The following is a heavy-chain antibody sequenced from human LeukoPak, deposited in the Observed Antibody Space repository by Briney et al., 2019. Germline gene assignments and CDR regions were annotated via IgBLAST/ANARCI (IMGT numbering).Heavy chain of an antibody. Sequence: GESLRLSCAASGFTFSTYAITWVRQGPGKGLELVSAIRPDGDRTYYANSVRGRFTISRDNSKDTVYLQINGLRVEDTAVYYCAREQSGTRGWYTVDYWGQGTLVTVSS. CDR2: IRPDGDRT. V-gene: IGHV3-23*01. D-gene: IGHD6-19*01. J-gene: IGHJ4*02. CDR1: GFTFSTYA. CDR3: AREQSGTRGWYTVDY.